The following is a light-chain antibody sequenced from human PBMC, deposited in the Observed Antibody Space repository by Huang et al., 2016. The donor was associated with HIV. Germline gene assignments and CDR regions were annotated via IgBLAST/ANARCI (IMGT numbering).Light chain of an antibody. CDR2: YAS. J-gene: IGKJ2*01. CDR3: QQYDNLYT. CDR1: HDIRNF. V-gene: IGKV1-33*01. Sequence: IQMTQSPASLSVFVGDRVTISCQANHDIRNFLNWYQQRPGKAPTLLIYYASTLQSGVPSRFSGNGSGTDFTLTISSLQSEDIATYYCQQYDNLYTFGQGTKVEIK.